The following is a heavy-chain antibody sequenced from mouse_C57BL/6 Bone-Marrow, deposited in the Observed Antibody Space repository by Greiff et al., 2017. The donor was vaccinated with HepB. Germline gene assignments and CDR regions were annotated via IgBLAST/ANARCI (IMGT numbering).Heavy chain of an antibody. Sequence: VQLQQSGPGLVQPSQCLSITCTVSGFSFTSYGVHWVRQSPGKGLEWLGVIWRGGSTDYNAAFMSRLSITKDNSKSQVFFKMNSLQADDTAIYYCAKPYYDYDWFAYWGQGTLVTVSA. V-gene: IGHV2-5*01. D-gene: IGHD2-4*01. J-gene: IGHJ3*01. CDR3: AKPYYDYDWFAY. CDR1: GFSFTSYG. CDR2: IWRGGST.